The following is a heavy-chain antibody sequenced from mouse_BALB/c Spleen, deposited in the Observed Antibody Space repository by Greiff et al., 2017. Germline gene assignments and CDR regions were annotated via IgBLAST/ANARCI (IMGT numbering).Heavy chain of an antibody. CDR3: ARDGNYVSYAMDY. Sequence: VQLQQSGAELVKPGASVKLSCTASGFNIKDTYMHWVKQRPEQGLEWIGRIDPANGNTKYDPKFQGKATITADTSSNTAYLQLSSLTSEDTAVYYCARDGNYVSYAMDYWGQGTSVTVSS. V-gene: IGHV14-3*02. CDR1: GFNIKDTY. J-gene: IGHJ4*01. CDR2: IDPANGNT. D-gene: IGHD2-1*01.